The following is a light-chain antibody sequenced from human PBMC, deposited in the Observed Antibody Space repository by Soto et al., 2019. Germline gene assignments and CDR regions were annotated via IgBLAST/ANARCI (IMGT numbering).Light chain of an antibody. CDR1: SSDVGGYNY. J-gene: IGLJ2*01. CDR3: CSYAGSNTLV. Sequence: QSALTQPRSVSGSPGQSVTISCTGTSSDVGGYNYVSWYQEHPGKAPKLMIYDVSKRPSGVPDRFSGSKSGNTAAPTISGLQAEDEADYYCCSYAGSNTLVFGGGTKVTVL. CDR2: DVS. V-gene: IGLV2-11*01.